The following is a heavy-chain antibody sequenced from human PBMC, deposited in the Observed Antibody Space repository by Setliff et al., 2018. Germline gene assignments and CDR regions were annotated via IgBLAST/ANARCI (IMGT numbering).Heavy chain of an antibody. CDR1: GGTFRNYG. CDR3: ARERGSYDSSTHYTYYFDY. CDR2: IIPIFGTT. D-gene: IGHD3-22*01. J-gene: IGHJ4*02. Sequence: SVKVSCKASGGTFRNYGISWVRQAPGQGLDWMGGIIPIFGTTNYAQKFQGRVTITTDDSTNTAYMELSSLRSEDTAVYFCARERGSYDSSTHYTYYFDYWGQGTLVTVSS. V-gene: IGHV1-69*05.